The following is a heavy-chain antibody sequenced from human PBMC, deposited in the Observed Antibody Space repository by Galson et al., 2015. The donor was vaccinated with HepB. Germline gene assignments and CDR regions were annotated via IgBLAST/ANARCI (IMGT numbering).Heavy chain of an antibody. D-gene: IGHD3-10*01. CDR3: ARDHLRVRGFFDY. CDR2: ISSSSSTI. CDR1: GFTFSSYS. Sequence: SLRLSCAASGFTFSSYSMNWVRQAPGKGLEWVSYISSSSSTIYYADSVKGRFTISRDNAKNSLYLQMNSLRAEDTAVYYCARDHLRVRGFFDYWGQGTLVTVSS. J-gene: IGHJ4*02. V-gene: IGHV3-48*01.